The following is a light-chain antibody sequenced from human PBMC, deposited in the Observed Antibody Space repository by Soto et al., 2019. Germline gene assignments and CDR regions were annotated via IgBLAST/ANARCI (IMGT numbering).Light chain of an antibody. J-gene: IGLJ7*01. CDR2: EGI. CDR3: CSYAGGAGVA. V-gene: IGLV2-23*01. CDR1: SSDIGRYNL. Sequence: QSALTQPVSVSGSPGQSITISCTGTSSDIGRYNLVSWYQQHPGKAPKLIIYEGIERPSGVSDRFTGFKYANKASLTTSGLQTEDEANYYCCSYAGGAGVAFGGRTQLTVL.